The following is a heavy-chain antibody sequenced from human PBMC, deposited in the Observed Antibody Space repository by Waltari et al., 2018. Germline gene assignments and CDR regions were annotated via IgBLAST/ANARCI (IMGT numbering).Heavy chain of an antibody. CDR1: GFNFDDYA. V-gene: IGHV3-9*01. CDR2: IIWNSGSI. Sequence: EVQLVESGGGLVQPGRSLRLSCAASGFNFDDYAMHWVRQAPGKGLEWVSGIIWNSGSIGYADSVKGRFTISRDNAKNSLYLQMNSLRAEDTALYYCAKSSGSWGHYFDYWGQGTLVTVSS. J-gene: IGHJ4*02. D-gene: IGHD1-26*01. CDR3: AKSSGSWGHYFDY.